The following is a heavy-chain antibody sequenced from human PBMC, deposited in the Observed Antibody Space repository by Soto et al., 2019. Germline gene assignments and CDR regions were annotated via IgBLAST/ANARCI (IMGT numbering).Heavy chain of an antibody. J-gene: IGHJ4*02. CDR3: ARVGIGGSAFRGFLYY. D-gene: IGHD2-15*01. CDR2: ISSSGGTT. V-gene: IGHV3-23*01. CDR1: GFSFSNYA. Sequence: PGGSLRLSCAASGFSFSNYAMPWVRQTPGKGLGWVSTISSSGGTTYYADSVKGRFTISRDNSKNTLYLQMNSLRAEDTAVYYCARVGIGGSAFRGFLYYWGRGTLVTVSA.